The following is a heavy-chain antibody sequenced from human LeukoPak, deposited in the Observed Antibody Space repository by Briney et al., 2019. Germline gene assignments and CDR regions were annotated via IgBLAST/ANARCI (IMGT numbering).Heavy chain of an antibody. CDR1: GFTFSSYA. Sequence: PGGSLRLSCAASGFTFSSYAMHWVRQAPGKGLEYVSAISSNGGSTYYANSVKGRFTISRDNSKNTLYLQMGSLRAEDMAVYYCARGGSGFWRPPSPDYWGQGTLVTVSS. CDR3: ARGGSGFWRPPSPDY. CDR2: ISSNGGST. J-gene: IGHJ4*02. D-gene: IGHD3-3*01. V-gene: IGHV3-64*01.